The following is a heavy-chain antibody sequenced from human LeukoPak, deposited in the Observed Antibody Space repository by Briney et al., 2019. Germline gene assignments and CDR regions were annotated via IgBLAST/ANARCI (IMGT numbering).Heavy chain of an antibody. CDR2: ISSSSSYI. CDR3: ARLEEWELPYYFDY. V-gene: IGHV3-21*01. J-gene: IGHJ4*02. CDR1: GFTFSSYS. D-gene: IGHD1-26*01. Sequence: GGSLRLSCAASGFTFSSYSMNWVRQAPGKGLEWVSSISSSSSYIYYADSVKGRFTISRDNAKNSLYLQMNSLRAEDTAVYYCARLEEWELPYYFDYWGQGTLVTVSS.